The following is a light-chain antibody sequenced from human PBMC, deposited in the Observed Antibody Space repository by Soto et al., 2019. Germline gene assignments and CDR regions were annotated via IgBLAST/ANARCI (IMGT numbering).Light chain of an antibody. CDR1: QDISNY. V-gene: IGKV1-33*01. J-gene: IGKJ5*01. CDR2: DAS. Sequence: DIQMTESPGALSASVGERVTITCQASQDISNYLNWYQQKPGKAPKLLIYDASNLETGVPSRFSGSGSGTDFTFTISSLQPEDIATYYCQQYDNLLTFGQGTRLEIK. CDR3: QQYDNLLT.